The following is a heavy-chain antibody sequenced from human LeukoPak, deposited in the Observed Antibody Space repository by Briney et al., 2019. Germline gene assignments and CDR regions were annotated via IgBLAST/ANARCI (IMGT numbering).Heavy chain of an antibody. CDR1: GYSFTSYW. Sequence: GESLKISCKGSGYSFTSYWIGWVRQMPGKGLEWMGIIYPGDSDTRYRPSFQGQVTISADESTSTAYLQWGSLKASDTAMYYCARRGYCSGGSCFSHAFDIWGQGTMVTVSS. CDR2: IYPGDSDT. V-gene: IGHV5-51*01. D-gene: IGHD2-15*01. CDR3: ARRGYCSGGSCFSHAFDI. J-gene: IGHJ3*02.